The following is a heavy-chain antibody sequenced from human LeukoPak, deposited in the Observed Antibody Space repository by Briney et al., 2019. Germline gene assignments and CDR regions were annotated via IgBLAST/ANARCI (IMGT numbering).Heavy chain of an antibody. V-gene: IGHV3-9*01. Sequence: GGSLRLSCAASGFTFDDYAMHWVRQAPGKGLEWVSTITWNSGSIGYADSVKGRFTISRDNAKTSLYLQMNSLRAEDTALYYCAKAAGQLWAADYWGQGTLVTVSS. CDR2: ITWNSGSI. CDR3: AKAAGQLWAADY. CDR1: GFTFDDYA. J-gene: IGHJ4*02. D-gene: IGHD5-24*01.